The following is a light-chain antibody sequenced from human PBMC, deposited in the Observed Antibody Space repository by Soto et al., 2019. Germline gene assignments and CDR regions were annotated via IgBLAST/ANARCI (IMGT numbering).Light chain of an antibody. CDR1: QSVSSN. CDR2: DAS. V-gene: IGKV3-11*01. J-gene: IGKJ4*01. CDR3: QQRSNWLT. Sequence: EIVMTKSLATLSVSPGERANLSSRASQSVSSNLAWYQQKPGQAPRLLIYDASNRATGIPARFSGSGSGTDFTLTISSLEPEDFAVYYCQQRSNWLTFGGGTKVDIK.